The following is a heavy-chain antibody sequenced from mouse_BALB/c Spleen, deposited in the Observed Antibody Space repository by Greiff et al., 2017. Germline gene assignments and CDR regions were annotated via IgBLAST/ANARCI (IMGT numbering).Heavy chain of an antibody. CDR2: ISSGSSTI. Sequence: EVKLQESGGGLVQPGGSRKLSCAASGFTFSSFGMHWVRQAPEKGLEWVAYISSGSSTIYYADTVKGRFTISRDNPKNTLFLQMTSLRSEDTAMYYCARYRYDGYAMDYWGQGTSVTVSS. D-gene: IGHD2-14*01. CDR1: GFTFSSFG. CDR3: ARYRYDGYAMDY. J-gene: IGHJ4*01. V-gene: IGHV5-17*02.